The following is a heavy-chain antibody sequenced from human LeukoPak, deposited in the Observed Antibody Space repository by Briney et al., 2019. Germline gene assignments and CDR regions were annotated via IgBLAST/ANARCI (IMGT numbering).Heavy chain of an antibody. CDR1: GDIVSSNSVT. CDR2: TYYRSTWYN. Sequence: SQTLSLTCAISGDIVSSNSVTWNWIRQSPSRGLEGLGRTYYRSTWYNDYAVSVRGRITVNPDTSKNQFSLHLNSVTPEDTAVYYCARRLTQYDCFDPWGQGILVTVSS. J-gene: IGHJ5*02. D-gene: IGHD2-2*01. V-gene: IGHV6-1*01. CDR3: ARRLTQYDCFDP.